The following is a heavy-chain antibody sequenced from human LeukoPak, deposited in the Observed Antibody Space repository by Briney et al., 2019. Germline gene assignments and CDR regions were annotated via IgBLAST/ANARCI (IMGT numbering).Heavy chain of an antibody. CDR3: ARASITMVRGVPGWFDP. CDR1: GGSISSYY. Sequence: SETLSLTCTVSGGSISSYYWSWVRPPPGKGLEWVGYIYYSGSIIYNPSLESRVTISVDTSKNQFSLKLSSVTAADTAVSYCARASITMVRGVPGWFDPWGQGTLVTVSA. CDR2: IYYSGSI. J-gene: IGHJ5*02. V-gene: IGHV4-59*08. D-gene: IGHD3-10*01.